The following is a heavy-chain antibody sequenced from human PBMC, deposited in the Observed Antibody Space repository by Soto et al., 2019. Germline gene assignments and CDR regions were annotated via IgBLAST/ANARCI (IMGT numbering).Heavy chain of an antibody. CDR1: GFTFSSYG. CDR2: IWYDGSNK. D-gene: IGHD2-15*01. V-gene: IGHV3-33*01. CDR3: ASEYCSGGRCYYYGMDV. J-gene: IGHJ6*02. Sequence: QVQLVESGGGVVQPGRSLRLSCAASGFTFSSYGMHWVRQAPGKGLEWGAVIWYDGSNKYYADSVKGRFTISRDNSKNTLYLQMNSLRAEDTAVYYCASEYCSGGRCYYYGMDVWGQGTTVTVSS.